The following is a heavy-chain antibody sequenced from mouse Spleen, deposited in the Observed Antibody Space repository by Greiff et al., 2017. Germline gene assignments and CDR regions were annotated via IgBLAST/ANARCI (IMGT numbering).Heavy chain of an antibody. CDR2: ISSGGSYT. Sequence: EVMLVESGGGLVKPGGSLKLSRAASGFTFSSYAMSWVRQTPEKRLEWVATISSGGSYTYYPDSVKGRFTISRDNAKNTLYLQMSSLRSEDTAMYYCARQTETGTSYFDYWGQGTTLTVSS. V-gene: IGHV5-9-3*01. CDR1: GFTFSSYA. J-gene: IGHJ2*01. D-gene: IGHD4-1*01. CDR3: ARQTETGTSYFDY.